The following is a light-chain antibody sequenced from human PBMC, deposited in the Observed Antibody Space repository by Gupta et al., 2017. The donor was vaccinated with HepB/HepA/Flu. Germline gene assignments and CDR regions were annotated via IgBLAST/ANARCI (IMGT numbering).Light chain of an antibody. V-gene: IGLV2-14*01. Sequence: QSALTQPASVSGSPGQSITISCTGTNSDIGSSNYVSWYQLRPGKAPKLIIFDVHFWPSGVSNRFSGSKSGNTASLTISGLQAEDEADYYCSSYKSYTAASTPVIFGGGTKLTVL. J-gene: IGLJ2*01. CDR2: DVH. CDR1: NSDIGSSNY. CDR3: SSYKSYTAASTPVI.